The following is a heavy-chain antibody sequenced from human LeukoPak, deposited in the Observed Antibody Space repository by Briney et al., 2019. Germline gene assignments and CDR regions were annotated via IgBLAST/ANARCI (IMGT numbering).Heavy chain of an antibody. J-gene: IGHJ6*03. CDR2: IYTSGST. V-gene: IGHV4-4*07. CDR3: AKSVRGDSIRGWSLGPTYSYFYYMDV. Sequence: PSETLSLTCTVSGGSISNSYWSWIRQPAGKGLEYIGRIYTSGSTNYNPSLKSRVTMSVDTSNNQFSLKLSSVTAADTAVYYCAKSVRGDSIRGWSLGPTYSYFYYMDVWGKGTTVTISS. D-gene: IGHD3-10*01. CDR1: GGSISNSY.